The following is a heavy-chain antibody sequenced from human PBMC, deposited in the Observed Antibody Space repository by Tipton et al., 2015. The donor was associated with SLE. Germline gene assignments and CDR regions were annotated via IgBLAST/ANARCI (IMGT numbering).Heavy chain of an antibody. J-gene: IGHJ4*02. D-gene: IGHD2-15*01. CDR3: AKDTSSFYPDY. Sequence: QSGPEVKKPGASVKVSCKASGYTFSAYYMHWVRRAPGQGLEWMGRINPISGDTNYAQKFQDRVTMARDTSTSTAYMELSSLRSDDTAVYYCAKDTSSFYPDYWGQGTLVTVSS. CDR2: INPISGDT. V-gene: IGHV1-2*06. CDR1: GYTFSAYY.